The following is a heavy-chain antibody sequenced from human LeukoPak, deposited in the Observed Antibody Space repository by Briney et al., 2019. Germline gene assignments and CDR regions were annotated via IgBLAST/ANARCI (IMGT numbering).Heavy chain of an antibody. V-gene: IGHV4-39*07. CDR1: GGSISSSSYY. D-gene: IGHD3-16*01. J-gene: IGHJ3*02. CDR2: IYYSGST. Sequence: PSETLSLTCTVSGGSISSSSYYWGWIRQPPGKGLEWIGSIYYSGSTYYNPSLKSRVTISVDTSKNQFSLQLNSVTPEDTAVYYCAREPGGGGGAFDIWGQGTMVTVSS. CDR3: AREPGGGGGAFDI.